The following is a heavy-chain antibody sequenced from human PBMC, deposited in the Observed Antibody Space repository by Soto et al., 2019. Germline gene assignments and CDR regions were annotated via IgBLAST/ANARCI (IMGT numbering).Heavy chain of an antibody. CDR1: GYTFTSYG. CDR2: INPYNGNT. V-gene: IGHV1-18*01. J-gene: IGHJ5*02. Sequence: ASVKVSCKASGYTFTSYGISWVRQAPGQGFEWMGWINPYNGNTNYAQKLQGRVTMTTDTSTSTAYMELRSLRSDDTAVYYCARDPVGGNWFDPWGQGTLVTVSS. D-gene: IGHD1-26*01. CDR3: ARDPVGGNWFDP.